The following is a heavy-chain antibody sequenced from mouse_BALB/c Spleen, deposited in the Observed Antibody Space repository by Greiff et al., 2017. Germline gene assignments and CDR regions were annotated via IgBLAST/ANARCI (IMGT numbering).Heavy chain of an antibody. V-gene: IGHV5-17*02. CDR3: ARDYGTPFDY. Sequence: EVNVVESGGGLVQPGGSRKLSCAASGFTFSSFGMHWVRQAPEKGLEWVAYISSGSSTIYYADTVKGRFTISRDNPKNTLFLQMTSLRSEDTAMYYCARDYGTPFDYWGQGTTLTVSS. J-gene: IGHJ2*01. CDR2: ISSGSSTI. D-gene: IGHD1-1*01. CDR1: GFTFSSFG.